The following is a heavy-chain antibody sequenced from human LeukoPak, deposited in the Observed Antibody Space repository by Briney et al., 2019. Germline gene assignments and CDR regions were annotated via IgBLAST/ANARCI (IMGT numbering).Heavy chain of an antibody. Sequence: GGSLRLSCAASGLTFSSHWIHRVRQAPGKGLVWVSRIKPDGSSTNYADSVKGRFTISRDNAKNTVFLQMNSLRAEDTAVYYCAGGRGSYGLWDTWGQGTLVSVSS. V-gene: IGHV3-74*01. CDR3: AGGRGSYGLWDT. CDR2: IKPDGSST. J-gene: IGHJ5*02. D-gene: IGHD3-16*01. CDR1: GLTFSSHW.